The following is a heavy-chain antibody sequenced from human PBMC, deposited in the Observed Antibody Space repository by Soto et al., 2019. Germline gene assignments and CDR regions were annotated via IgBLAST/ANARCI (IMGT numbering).Heavy chain of an antibody. J-gene: IGHJ4*02. V-gene: IGHV4-31*03. CDR1: GGSISSGGYY. CDR3: ARDRECSGGTCYNYFDY. CDR2: IYYSGST. Sequence: QVQLQESGPGLVKTSQTLSITCTVSGGSISSGGYYRRWIRQHPGKGLEWIGYIYYSGSTYYNPYLKSRVTISVDTSKNQFSLKVRSVTAADTAVYYCARDRECSGGTCYNYFDYWGQGTLVTVSS. D-gene: IGHD2-15*01.